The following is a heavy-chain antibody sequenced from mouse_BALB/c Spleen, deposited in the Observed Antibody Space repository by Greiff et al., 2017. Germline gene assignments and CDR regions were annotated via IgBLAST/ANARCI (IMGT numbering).Heavy chain of an antibody. D-gene: IGHD2-2*01. Sequence: EVHLVESGPGLVKPSQSLSLTCSVTGYSITSGYYWNWIRQFPGNKLEWMGYISYDGSNNYNPSLKNRISITRDTSKNQFFLKLNSVTTEDTATYYCAREYGYDVAYWGQGTLVTVSA. J-gene: IGHJ3*01. V-gene: IGHV3-6*02. CDR2: ISYDGSN. CDR3: AREYGYDVAY. CDR1: GYSITSGYY.